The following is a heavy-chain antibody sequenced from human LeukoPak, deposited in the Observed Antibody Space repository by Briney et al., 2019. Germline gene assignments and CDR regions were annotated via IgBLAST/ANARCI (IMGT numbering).Heavy chain of an antibody. D-gene: IGHD2-2*02. CDR2: IYTSEST. CDR3: ARLGAIQYYYYYIDV. CDR1: GGSISGYY. J-gene: IGHJ6*03. Sequence: SETLSLTCTVSGGSISGYYWSWVRQPDGKGLEWIGRIYTSESTNYNPSLKSRVTMSVDTSKKQLSLKLSSVTAADTAVYYCARLGAIQYYYYYIDVWGKGTTVTVSS. V-gene: IGHV4-4*07.